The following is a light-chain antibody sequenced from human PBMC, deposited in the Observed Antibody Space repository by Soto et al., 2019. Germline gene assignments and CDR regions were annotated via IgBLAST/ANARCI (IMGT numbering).Light chain of an antibody. CDR3: QQHENLPPS. CDR2: DAS. CDR1: QDISNS. J-gene: IGKJ4*01. V-gene: IGKV1-33*01. Sequence: DVQMTQFPSSLSASVGDRVSMTCQASQDISNSLNWYQQKPGRAPKLLIYDASNLETGVPSRFSGSGSGIDFTLTISSLQPEDIATYYCQQHENLPPSSAGGTKGDIK.